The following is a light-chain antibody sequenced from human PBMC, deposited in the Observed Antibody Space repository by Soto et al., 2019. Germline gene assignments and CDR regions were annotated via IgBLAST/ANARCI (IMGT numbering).Light chain of an antibody. V-gene: IGKV1-39*01. CDR2: GAS. Sequence: IQITHYPSSLSASVGCTVIITCRASQSISSHLNWYQQKAGKAPKLLISGASSLESGVPSRFSGSGSGTDFTLTISSLQPEDFATYYCQQSYTNPRTFGQGTKVDIK. CDR3: QQSYTNPRT. CDR1: QSISSH. J-gene: IGKJ1*01.